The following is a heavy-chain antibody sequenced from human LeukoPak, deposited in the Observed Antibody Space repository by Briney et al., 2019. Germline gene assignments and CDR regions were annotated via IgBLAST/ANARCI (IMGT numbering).Heavy chain of an antibody. V-gene: IGHV6-1*01. CDR3: ARDVATSGWYTFDY. D-gene: IGHD6-19*01. CDR1: GDSVSSINGA. CDR2: TYYRSKWYY. Sequence: SQTLSLTCAISGDSVSSINGAWNWVRQSPSRGLEWLGRTYYRSKWYYDYASSIQGRISINPDASKNQFSLLLHSVTPEDTAVNYCARDVATSGWYTFDYWGQGSLVTVSS. J-gene: IGHJ4*02.